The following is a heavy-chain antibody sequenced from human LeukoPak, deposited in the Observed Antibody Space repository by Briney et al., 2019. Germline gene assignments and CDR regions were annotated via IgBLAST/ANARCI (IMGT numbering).Heavy chain of an antibody. CDR2: ISSSGSTI. CDR3: AKELDFWSGPDY. J-gene: IGHJ4*02. D-gene: IGHD3-3*01. V-gene: IGHV3-48*03. Sequence: GGSLRLSCAASGFTFSSYEMNWVRQAPGKGLEWVSYISSSGSTIYYADSVKGRFTISRDNAKNSLYLQMNRLRVEDTAVYYCAKELDFWSGPDYWGQGTLVTVSS. CDR1: GFTFSSYE.